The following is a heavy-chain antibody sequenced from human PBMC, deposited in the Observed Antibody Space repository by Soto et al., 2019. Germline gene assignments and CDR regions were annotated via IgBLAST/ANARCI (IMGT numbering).Heavy chain of an antibody. CDR1: GWMFTGYY. V-gene: IGHV1-2*02. J-gene: IGHJ3*02. CDR3: ATDRVAFDM. CDR2: INPKSGGT. Sequence: SGQVCYQGSGWMFTGYYIHWVRQAPGQGLEWMGWINPKSGGTKYAEKFQGRVSMTGDTSTTTAYLELSSLTSDDTAVYYCATDRVAFDMWGQGTKVTVSS. D-gene: IGHD3-22*01.